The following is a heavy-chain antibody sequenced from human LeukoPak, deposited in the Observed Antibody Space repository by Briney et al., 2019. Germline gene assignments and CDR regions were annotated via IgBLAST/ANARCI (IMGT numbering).Heavy chain of an antibody. Sequence: PGGSLRLSCAASGFTFSSYEMSWVRQAPGKGLEWVSYITNSGGTTYYADSVKGRFTISRDNAKNSLYLQMNSLRAEDTAVYYCARQEDHDYGDYYFDYWGQGTLVTVSS. CDR3: ARQEDHDYGDYYFDY. CDR2: ITNSGGTT. V-gene: IGHV3-48*03. J-gene: IGHJ4*02. D-gene: IGHD4-17*01. CDR1: GFTFSSYE.